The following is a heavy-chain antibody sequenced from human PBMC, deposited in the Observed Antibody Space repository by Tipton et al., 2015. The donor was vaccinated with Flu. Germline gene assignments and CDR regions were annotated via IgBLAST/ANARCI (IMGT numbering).Heavy chain of an antibody. V-gene: IGHV4-39*07. J-gene: IGHJ5*01. CDR3: AKVLFGWVES. CDR1: GGSISSSSHY. D-gene: IGHD3-16*01. CDR2: IYYTGYP. Sequence: TLSLTCTVSGGSISSSSHYWGWIRWTPGRGLEWVGSIYYTGYPYYNSSLKSRLAMSIDTSKKQFSLRLSSVTAADTAVYYCAKVLFGWVESWAQGTLVTV.